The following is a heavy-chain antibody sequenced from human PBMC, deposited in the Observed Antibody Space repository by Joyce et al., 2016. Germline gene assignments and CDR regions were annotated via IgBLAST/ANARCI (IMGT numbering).Heavy chain of an antibody. D-gene: IGHD5-12*01. CDR1: GFTLSSYS. Sequence: QVQLVESGGGVVQPGKSLRLSCAASGFTLSSYSMHWVRQAPGEGLEGVALISYDGSNKYSTDSVQGRFTISRDNSKNTLYLQMNSLRAEDTAVYYCARDFQYRGATYHGMDVWGQGTTVTVSS. CDR2: ISYDGSNK. CDR3: ARDFQYRGATYHGMDV. V-gene: IGHV3-30*03. J-gene: IGHJ6*02.